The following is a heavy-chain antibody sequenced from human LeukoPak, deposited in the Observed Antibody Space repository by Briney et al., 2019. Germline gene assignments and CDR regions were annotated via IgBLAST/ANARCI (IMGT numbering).Heavy chain of an antibody. CDR2: INKDGSAK. J-gene: IGHJ4*02. Sequence: GGSLRLSCAASGFIFSSRWMHWVRQSPGKGLEWVANINKDGSAKYYVDSVKGRFTISRDNAKNSVYLQMNSLRVEDTALYYCVRGTGFILDSWGLGTLVTVS. D-gene: IGHD3/OR15-3a*01. V-gene: IGHV3-7*01. CDR1: GFIFSSRW. CDR3: VRGTGFILDS.